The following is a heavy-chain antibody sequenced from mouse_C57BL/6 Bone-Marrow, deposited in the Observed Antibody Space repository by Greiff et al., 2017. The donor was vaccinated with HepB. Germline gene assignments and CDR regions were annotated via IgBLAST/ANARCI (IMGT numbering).Heavy chain of an antibody. V-gene: IGHV1-64*01. Sequence: QVQLQQSGAELVKPVASVKLSCKASGYTFTSYWMHWVKQRPGQGLEWIGMIHPNSGSTNYNEKFKSKATLTVDKSSSTAYMQLSSLTSEDSAVYYCFYDGYYSWYFDVWGTGTTVTVSS. D-gene: IGHD2-3*01. CDR1: GYTFTSYW. CDR2: IHPNSGST. J-gene: IGHJ1*03. CDR3: FYDGYYSWYFDV.